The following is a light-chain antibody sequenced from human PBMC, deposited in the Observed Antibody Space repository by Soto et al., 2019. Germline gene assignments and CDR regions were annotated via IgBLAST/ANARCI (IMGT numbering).Light chain of an antibody. Sequence: EIVLTQSPGTLSLSPGERATLACRASQSVSSSYLAWYQQKPGQAPRLLLYYISTRATGIPARFSGSGAGTEFTLTISSLEPEDFAFYYCQHRSNWPLTFGGGTKVDIK. CDR2: YIS. V-gene: IGKV3D-20*02. CDR1: QSVSSSY. J-gene: IGKJ4*01. CDR3: QHRSNWPLT.